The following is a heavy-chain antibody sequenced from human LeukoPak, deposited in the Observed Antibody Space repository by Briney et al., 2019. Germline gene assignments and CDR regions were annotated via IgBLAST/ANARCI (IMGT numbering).Heavy chain of an antibody. CDR3: ARGLYYDFWSGYPDYYYYMDV. J-gene: IGHJ6*03. CDR2: IIPILGIA. CDR1: GGTFSSYA. Sequence: SVKVSCKASGGTFSSYAISWVRQAPGQGLEWMGRIIPILGIANYAQKFQGRVTITTDESTSTAYMELSSLRSEDTAVYYCARGLYYDFWSGYPDYYYYMDVWGKGTTVTVSS. V-gene: IGHV1-69*04. D-gene: IGHD3-3*01.